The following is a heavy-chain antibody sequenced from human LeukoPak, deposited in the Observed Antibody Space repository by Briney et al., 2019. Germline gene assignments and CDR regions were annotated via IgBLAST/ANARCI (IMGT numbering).Heavy chain of an antibody. Sequence: PGGSLRLSCAASGCTFSSYSMNWVRQVPGKGLEWVSSISSSGSYIYYADSVKGRFTISRDNAKNSLYLQMNSLRAEDTAVYYCARDPYSGLFDYWGQGTLVTVSS. D-gene: IGHD4-11*01. J-gene: IGHJ4*02. CDR1: GCTFSSYS. V-gene: IGHV3-21*01. CDR2: ISSSGSYI. CDR3: ARDPYSGLFDY.